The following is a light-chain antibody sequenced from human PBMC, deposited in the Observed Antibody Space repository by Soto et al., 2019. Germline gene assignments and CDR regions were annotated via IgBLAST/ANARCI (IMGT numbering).Light chain of an antibody. CDR1: SSDVGGYNY. V-gene: IGLV2-11*01. Sequence: QSALTQPRSVSGSPGQSVTISCTGTSSDVGGYNYVSWYQQRPGKAPKLMIYDVSKRPSGVPDRFSGSKSGNTASLTISGLQAEDVADYYCCSYAGSYGVVFGGGTKLTVL. J-gene: IGLJ2*01. CDR2: DVS. CDR3: CSYAGSYGVV.